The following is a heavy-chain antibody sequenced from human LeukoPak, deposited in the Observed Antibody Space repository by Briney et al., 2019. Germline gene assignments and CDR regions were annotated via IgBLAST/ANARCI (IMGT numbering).Heavy chain of an antibody. D-gene: IGHD2-2*01. CDR3: ARGHRGIVVPNWFDP. Sequence: GASVKVSCKASGGTFSSYAISWVRQAPGQGLEWMGRIIPILGIANYAQKFQGRVTITADKSTSTAYMELSSLRSEDTAVYYCARGHRGIVVPNWFDPWGQGTLVTVSS. V-gene: IGHV1-69*04. J-gene: IGHJ5*02. CDR2: IIPILGIA. CDR1: GGTFSSYA.